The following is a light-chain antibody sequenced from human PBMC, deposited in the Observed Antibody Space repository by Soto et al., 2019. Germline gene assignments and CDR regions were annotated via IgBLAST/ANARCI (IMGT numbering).Light chain of an antibody. Sequence: QSVLTQPASVSGSPGQSITISCTGTSSDVGGYNYVSWYQQHPGKAPKLMIYEVSNRPSGVSNRFSGSKSGNTASLTISGLQAEDEADYYCSSYTSSLSGFYVFGTGTKVTVL. V-gene: IGLV2-14*01. J-gene: IGLJ1*01. CDR1: SSDVGGYNY. CDR3: SSYTSSLSGFYV. CDR2: EVS.